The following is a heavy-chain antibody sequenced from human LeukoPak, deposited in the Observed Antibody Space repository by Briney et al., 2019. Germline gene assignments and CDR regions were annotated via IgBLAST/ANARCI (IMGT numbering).Heavy chain of an antibody. V-gene: IGHV1-2*02. CDR3: ARGKLRYYDILTGYFY. CDR2: INPKNGGS. CDR1: GYTFTGYY. D-gene: IGHD3-9*01. J-gene: IGHJ4*02. Sequence: ASVKVSCKASGYTFTGYYMHWVRQAPGQGLEWVGWINPKNGGSNYAQKFQGRVTMTRDRSISTAYMELSRLTSDDTAVYYCARGKLRYYDILTGYFYWGQGTLVTVSS.